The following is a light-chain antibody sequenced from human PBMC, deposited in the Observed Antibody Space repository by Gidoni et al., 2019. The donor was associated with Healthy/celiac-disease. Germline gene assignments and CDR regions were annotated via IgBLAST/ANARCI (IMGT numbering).Light chain of an antibody. V-gene: IGLV2-11*01. Sequence: QYALTQPRSVSGSPGQSVTISCTGTSSDVGGYNYVSWYQQHPGKAPKLMIYDFSKRPSGVPDRFSCSKSGNTASLTISGRLADDEADYYCCSYAGSYVFGTGTKVTVL. J-gene: IGLJ1*01. CDR3: CSYAGSYV. CDR1: SSDVGGYNY. CDR2: DFS.